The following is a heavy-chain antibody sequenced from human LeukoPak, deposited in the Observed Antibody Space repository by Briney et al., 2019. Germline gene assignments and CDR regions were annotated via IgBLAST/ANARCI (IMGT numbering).Heavy chain of an antibody. CDR3: ARVGSYDSTPFDY. J-gene: IGHJ4*02. D-gene: IGHD3-22*01. V-gene: IGHV3-48*01. CDR1: GFTFSSYA. Sequence: GGSLRLSCAASGFTFSSYAMSWVRQAPGKGLEWVSYIGNSGSPIYYVDSVKGRFTISRDNGKNSVYLQMNGLRAEDTAVYYCARVGSYDSTPFDYWGQGSLVTVSS. CDR2: IGNSGSPI.